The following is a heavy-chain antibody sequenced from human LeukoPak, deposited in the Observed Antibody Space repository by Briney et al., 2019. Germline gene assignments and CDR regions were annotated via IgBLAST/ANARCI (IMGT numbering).Heavy chain of an antibody. Sequence: GGSLRLSCAASGFXFSSYGMHWVRQAPGKGLEWVAVIWYDGSNKYYADSVKGRFTISRDNSKNTLYLQMNSLRAEDTAVYYCARNRFSSSWSGGQNAFDIWGQGTMVTVSS. CDR2: IWYDGSNK. CDR3: ARNRFSSSWSGGQNAFDI. CDR1: GFXFSSYG. J-gene: IGHJ3*02. V-gene: IGHV3-33*01. D-gene: IGHD6-13*01.